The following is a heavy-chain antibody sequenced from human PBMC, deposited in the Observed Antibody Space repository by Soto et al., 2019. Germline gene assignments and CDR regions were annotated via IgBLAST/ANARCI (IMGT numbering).Heavy chain of an antibody. Sequence: QVQLVESGGGVVQPGRSLRLSCAASGFTFSSYGMHWVRQAPGKGLEWVAVIWYDGSNKYYTDSVKDRFTISRDNSKNTLYLQMNSLRAEDTAVYYCARDQQLVPRYFDLWGRGTLITVSS. CDR3: ARDQQLVPRYFDL. J-gene: IGHJ2*01. CDR1: GFTFSSYG. CDR2: IWYDGSNK. V-gene: IGHV3-33*01. D-gene: IGHD6-13*01.